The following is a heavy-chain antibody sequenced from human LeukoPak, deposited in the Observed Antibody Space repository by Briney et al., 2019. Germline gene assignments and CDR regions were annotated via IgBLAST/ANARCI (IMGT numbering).Heavy chain of an antibody. CDR1: GLPFNIAW. J-gene: IGHJ5*02. Sequence: GGSLRLSCAASGLPFNIAWMTWVRQAPGKGLEWVGRIKTKTDGWTTDYAAPVTGRFTISRDDSMNIMYLQMNSLKTEDTALYYCAAVRGRGSLSLHAWGQGTLVIVSS. CDR2: IKTKTDGWTT. D-gene: IGHD1-26*01. CDR3: AAVRGRGSLSLHA. V-gene: IGHV3-15*01.